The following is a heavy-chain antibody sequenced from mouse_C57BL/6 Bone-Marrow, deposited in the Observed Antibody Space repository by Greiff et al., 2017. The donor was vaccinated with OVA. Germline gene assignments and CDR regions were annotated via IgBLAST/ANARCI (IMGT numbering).Heavy chain of an antibody. CDR2: ISGGGGNT. D-gene: IGHD2-3*01. CDR3: ARDGYYPYYFDY. V-gene: IGHV5-9*01. CDR1: GFTFSSYT. Sequence: EVKLVESGGGLVKPGGSLKLSCAASGFTFSSYTMSWVRQTPEKRLEWVATISGGGGNTYYPDSVKGRFTISRDNAKNTLYLQMRSLRSEDTALYYCARDGYYPYYFDYWGQGTTLKVSS. J-gene: IGHJ2*01.